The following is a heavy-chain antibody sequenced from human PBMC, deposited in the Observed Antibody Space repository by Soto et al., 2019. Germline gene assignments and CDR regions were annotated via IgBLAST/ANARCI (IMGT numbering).Heavy chain of an antibody. CDR1: GGTFSSYA. CDR2: LSPIFGTA. D-gene: IGHD5-18*01. Sequence: QVQLVQSGAEVKKPGSSVKVSCKASGGTFSSYAISWVRQAPGQVLEWMGGLSPIFGTANYAQKFQGRVTITADESTSTDYMELSSLRSEDTAVYYCAREGQLWSNWFDPWGQGTLVTVSS. CDR3: AREGQLWSNWFDP. V-gene: IGHV1-69*01. J-gene: IGHJ5*02.